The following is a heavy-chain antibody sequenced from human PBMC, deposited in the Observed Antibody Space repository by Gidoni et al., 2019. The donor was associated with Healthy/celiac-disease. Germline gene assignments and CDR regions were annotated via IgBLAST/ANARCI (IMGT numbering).Heavy chain of an antibody. V-gene: IGHV3-73*02. J-gene: IGHJ6*02. CDR3: TSLTGRGHGMDV. CDR2: IRSKANSYAT. D-gene: IGHD2-15*01. CDR1: GVTFRGSA. Sequence: EVQLVESGGGLVQPGGSLKLSCAASGVTFRGSALHWVRQASGKGLGWVGRIRSKANSYATAYAASVKGRFTISRDDSKNTAYLQMNSLKTEDTAVYYCTSLTGRGHGMDVWGQGTTVTVSS.